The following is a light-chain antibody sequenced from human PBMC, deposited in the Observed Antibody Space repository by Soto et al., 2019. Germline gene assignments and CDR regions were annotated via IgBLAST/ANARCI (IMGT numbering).Light chain of an antibody. V-gene: IGKV3-15*01. CDR1: QSVTSK. CDR3: QQYNNWPRT. J-gene: IGKJ1*01. CDR2: DTS. Sequence: EIVMTQSPVTLSVSPGERATLSCRASQSVTSKLAWYQQKPGQAPRLLIYDTSTRATGAPARFSGSGSGTEFTLTVSSLQSEDFAVYYCQQYNNWPRTFGQGTKVEIK.